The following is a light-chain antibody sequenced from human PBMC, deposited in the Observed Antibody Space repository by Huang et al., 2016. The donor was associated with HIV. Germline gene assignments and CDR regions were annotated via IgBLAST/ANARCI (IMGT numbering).Light chain of an antibody. CDR2: VAS. J-gene: IGKJ1*01. CDR1: QGINKS. V-gene: IGKV1-NL1*01. Sequence: DIQMTQSPSSLSAFVGDRVTITCRASQGINKSLAWYQQKPGRAPKLLVYVASRLESGVPSRFSGSGSGTDYTLTIDSLRPEDFATYYCRQYYITPVTFGQGTKVEIK. CDR3: RQYYITPVT.